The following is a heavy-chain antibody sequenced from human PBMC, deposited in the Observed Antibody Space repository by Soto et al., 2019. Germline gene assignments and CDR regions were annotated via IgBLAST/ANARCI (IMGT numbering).Heavy chain of an antibody. J-gene: IGHJ4*02. CDR2: IYYSDST. CDR3: ARQIPYYYDSSGQYYFDY. Sequence: SETLSLTCTVSGGSLSSYYWSWIRQSPGKGLENLGYIYYSDSTNYNPSFKRRITISVDTSRNQFSLTLSSMTAADTAVYYCARQIPYYYDSSGQYYFDYWGQGTLVTVSS. D-gene: IGHD3-22*01. V-gene: IGHV4-59*01. CDR1: GGSLSSYY.